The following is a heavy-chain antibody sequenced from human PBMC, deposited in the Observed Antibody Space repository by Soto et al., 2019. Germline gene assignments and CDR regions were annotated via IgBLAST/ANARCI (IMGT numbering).Heavy chain of an antibody. D-gene: IGHD2-8*02. CDR1: RFTLSDHY. J-gene: IGHJ4*02. CDR3: VRGHWSFDY. CDR2: SRNKDHSYST. V-gene: IGHV3-72*01. Sequence: EVQLVESGGGLVQPGGSLRLSCAASRFTLSDHYMDWVRQAPGKGLEWVARSRNKDHSYSTEYAASVKGRFTISRDDSQNSLYLLMTSLKAEDTAVYYCVRGHWSFDYWGQGTVVTVSS.